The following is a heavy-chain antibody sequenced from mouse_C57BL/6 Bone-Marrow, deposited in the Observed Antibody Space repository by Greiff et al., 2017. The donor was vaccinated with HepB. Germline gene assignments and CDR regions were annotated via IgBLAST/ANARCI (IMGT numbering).Heavy chain of an antibody. V-gene: IGHV3-5*01. CDR1: GISITTGNYR. CDR3: ARDRGYLILRYFDV. Sequence: EVQLQESGPGLVKPSQSVFLTCTVTGISITTGNYRWSWIRPFPGNKLVWIGYIYYSGTITYNPSLTSRTPITRDTPKNQFFLEMNSLTAEDTATYYCARDRGYLILRYFDVWGTGTTVTVSS. D-gene: IGHD1-1*01. J-gene: IGHJ1*03. CDR2: IYYSGTI.